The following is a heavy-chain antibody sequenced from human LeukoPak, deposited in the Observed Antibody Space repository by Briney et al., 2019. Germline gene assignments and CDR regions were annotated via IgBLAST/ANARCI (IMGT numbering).Heavy chain of an antibody. Sequence: ASVKVSCKASEYTFTGYYMHWVRQAPGQGLEWMGWINPNSGGTNYAQKFQGRVTMTRDTSISTAYMELSRLRSDDTAVYYCAKYVIAARLGWFDPWGQGTLVTVSS. CDR2: INPNSGGT. CDR1: EYTFTGYY. J-gene: IGHJ5*02. V-gene: IGHV1-2*02. D-gene: IGHD6-6*01. CDR3: AKYVIAARLGWFDP.